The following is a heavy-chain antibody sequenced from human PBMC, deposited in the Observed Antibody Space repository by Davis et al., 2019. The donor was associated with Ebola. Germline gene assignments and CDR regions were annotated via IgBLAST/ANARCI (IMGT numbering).Heavy chain of an antibody. CDR2: IYYSGST. J-gene: IGHJ6*03. CDR1: GGSISTHY. Sequence: GSLRLSCTVSGGSISTHYWSWIRQPPGKGLEWIGYIYYSGSTNYNPSLKSRVTISVDTSKNQFSLKLSSVTAADTAVYYCARLREYVSSWYGTYYYYMDVWGKGTTVTVSS. D-gene: IGHD6-13*01. V-gene: IGHV4-59*08. CDR3: ARLREYVSSWYGTYYYYMDV.